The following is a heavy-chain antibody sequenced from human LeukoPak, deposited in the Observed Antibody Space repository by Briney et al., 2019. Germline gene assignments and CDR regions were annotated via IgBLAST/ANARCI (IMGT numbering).Heavy chain of an antibody. CDR3: ARALRLYYYYYYMDV. J-gene: IGHJ6*03. CDR2: INHTGKS. CDR1: GGSFNDNY. V-gene: IGHV4-34*01. Sequence: SETLSLTCALSGGSFNDNYWSWIRQPPGKGLEWIGEINHTGKSNYNPSLKSRTTISMDTSKNQFSLELNSVTAADTAVYYCARALRLYYYYYYMDVWGKGTTVTVSS. D-gene: IGHD2-15*01.